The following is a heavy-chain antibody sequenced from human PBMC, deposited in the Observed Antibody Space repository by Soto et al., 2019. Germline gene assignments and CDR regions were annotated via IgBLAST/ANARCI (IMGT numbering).Heavy chain of an antibody. CDR3: ARWSYLDY. V-gene: IGHV3-23*01. CDR1: GFSFGSYA. Sequence: TGGSLRLSCAASGFSFGSYALSWVRQAPGKGLERVSTISGSDGKTFYADSVKGRFSISRDTSQSTLYLQMNSLRADDTAMYYCARWSYLDYWGQGTRVTVSS. D-gene: IGHD3-3*01. CDR2: ISGSDGKT. J-gene: IGHJ4*02.